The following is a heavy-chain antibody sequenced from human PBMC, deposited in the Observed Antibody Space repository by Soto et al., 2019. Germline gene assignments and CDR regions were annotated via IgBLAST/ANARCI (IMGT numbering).Heavy chain of an antibody. CDR1: GFTFSSYA. Sequence: GGSLRLSCAASGFTFSSYAMSWVRQAPGKGLEWVSAISGSGGSTYYADSVKGRFTISRDNSKNTLYLQMDSLRAEDTAVYYCAKAPFGPGGVYYFDYWGQGSLVTVSS. J-gene: IGHJ4*02. D-gene: IGHD3-16*01. CDR2: ISGSGGST. V-gene: IGHV3-23*01. CDR3: AKAPFGPGGVYYFDY.